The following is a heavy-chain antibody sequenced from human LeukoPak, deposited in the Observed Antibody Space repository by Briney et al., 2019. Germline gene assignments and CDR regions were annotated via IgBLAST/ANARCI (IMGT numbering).Heavy chain of an antibody. Sequence: GGSLRLSCAASGFTFDDYAMHWVRQAPGKGLEWVSGISWNSGSIGYADSVKGRFTISRDNAKNSLYLQMNSLRAEDTALYYCAKGERVVVITTGFDYWGQGTLVTVSS. CDR3: AKGERVVVITTGFDY. CDR1: GFTFDDYA. J-gene: IGHJ4*02. V-gene: IGHV3-9*01. D-gene: IGHD3-22*01. CDR2: ISWNSGSI.